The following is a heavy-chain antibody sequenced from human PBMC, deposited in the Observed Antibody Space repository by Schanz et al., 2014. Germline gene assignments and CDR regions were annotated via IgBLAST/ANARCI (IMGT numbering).Heavy chain of an antibody. Sequence: QVQLVESGGGLVKPGGSLRLSCAASGFTFTDYYISWIRLAPGMGLEWVSYISHNTFYTDYADSVKGRFTISRDNAKNSVYLQMNTLRAEDTAIYFCARDVYRSGRPFDLWGQGTLVTVSS. V-gene: IGHV3-11*06. CDR3: ARDVYRSGRPFDL. CDR1: GFTFTDYY. J-gene: IGHJ5*02. CDR2: ISHNTFYT. D-gene: IGHD5-18*01.